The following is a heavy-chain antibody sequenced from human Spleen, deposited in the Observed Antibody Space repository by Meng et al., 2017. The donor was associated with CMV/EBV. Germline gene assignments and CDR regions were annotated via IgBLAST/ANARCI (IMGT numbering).Heavy chain of an antibody. J-gene: IGHJ6*02. D-gene: IGHD3-3*01. CDR2: INSDGSST. CDR1: AFTFNIFG. V-gene: IGHV3-74*01. CDR3: AREDAFWSGYYYYYGMDV. Sequence: GESLKISCTASAFTFNIFGMHWVRQAPGKGPEWVSRINSDGSSTSYADSVKGRFTISRDNAKNTLYLQMNSLRAEDTAVYYCAREDAFWSGYYYYYGMDVWGQGTTVTVSS.